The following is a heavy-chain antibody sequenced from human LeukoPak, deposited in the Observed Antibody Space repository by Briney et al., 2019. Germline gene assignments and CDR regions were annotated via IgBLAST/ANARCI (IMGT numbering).Heavy chain of an antibody. CDR2: INHSGST. V-gene: IGHV4-34*01. D-gene: IGHD6-13*01. Sequence: SETLSLTCAVYGGSFSGYYWSWIRQPPGKGLEWIGEINHSGSTNYNPSLKSRVTISVDTSKNQFSLKLSSVTAADTAVYYCARRQQQLSVYWGQGTLVTVSS. CDR3: ARRQQQLSVY. CDR1: GGSFSGYY. J-gene: IGHJ4*02.